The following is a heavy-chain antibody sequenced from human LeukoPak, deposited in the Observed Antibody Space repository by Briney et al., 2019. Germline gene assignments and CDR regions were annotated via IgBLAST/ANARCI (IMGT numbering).Heavy chain of an antibody. CDR3: ASWQGNFDY. Sequence: GGSLRLSCAASGFTFDDYGMSWVRHAPGKGLEWASGINWNGGSTGYADCGKGRFTLSRDNAKNSLYQQMNSLRAEDTALYYCASWQGNFDYWGQGTLVTVSS. J-gene: IGHJ4*02. CDR1: GFTFDDYG. V-gene: IGHV3-20*04. CDR2: INWNGGST.